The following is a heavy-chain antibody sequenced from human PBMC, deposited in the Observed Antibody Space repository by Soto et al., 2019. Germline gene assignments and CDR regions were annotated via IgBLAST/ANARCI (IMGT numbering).Heavy chain of an antibody. CDR2: ISSSSSTI. V-gene: IGHV3-48*01. CDR1: GFTFSSYS. J-gene: IGHJ6*02. CDR3: ARERGYYDILTGYYLAGGMDV. D-gene: IGHD3-9*01. Sequence: EVQLVESGGGLVQPGGSLRLSCAASGFTFSSYSMNWVRQAPGKGLEWVSYISSSSSTIYYADSVKGRFTISRDNAKNSLYLQMNSLRAEDTAVYYCARERGYYDILTGYYLAGGMDVWGQGTTVTVSS.